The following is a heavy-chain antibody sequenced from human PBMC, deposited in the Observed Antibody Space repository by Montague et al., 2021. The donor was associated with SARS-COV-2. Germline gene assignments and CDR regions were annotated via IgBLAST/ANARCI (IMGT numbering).Heavy chain of an antibody. J-gene: IGHJ4*02. CDR2: IDWDDDK. V-gene: IGHV2-70*01. Sequence: PALVKPTQTLTLTCTYTGFSLSTSGMCVSWIRQPPGKALEWLAVIDWDDDKSYSTSLKTRLTISKDTSKNQVVLTMTNMDPVDTATYYCARMPDQVWLDYWGQGILVTVSS. CDR1: GFSLSTSGMC. CDR3: ARMPDQVWLDY. D-gene: IGHD5-18*01.